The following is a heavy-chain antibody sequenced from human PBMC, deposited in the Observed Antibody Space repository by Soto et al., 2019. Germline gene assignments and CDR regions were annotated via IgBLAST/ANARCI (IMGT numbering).Heavy chain of an antibody. V-gene: IGHV4-39*01. J-gene: IGHJ4*02. Sequence: QLQLQESGPGLVKPSETLSLTCTVSGGSISSSSYYWGWIRQPPGKGLEWIGSIYYSGSTYYNPSLKSRVTISVDTSKNQFSLKLSSVTAADTAVYYCASLSYCGGDCKGGFNFDYWGQGTLVTVSS. D-gene: IGHD2-21*02. CDR2: IYYSGST. CDR3: ASLSYCGGDCKGGFNFDY. CDR1: GGSISSSSYY.